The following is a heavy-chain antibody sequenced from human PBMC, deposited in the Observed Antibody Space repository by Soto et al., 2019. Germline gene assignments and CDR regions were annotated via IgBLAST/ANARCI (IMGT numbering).Heavy chain of an antibody. Sequence: EVQLVESGGGLVQPGGSLRLSCAASGFTVSSNYMSWVRQAPGKGLEWVSVIXSGGSTYYADSVKGRFTISRHNSKNTLYLQMNSLXAEDTAVYYCARVSATXAVAGTRYYYYYMDVWGKGTTVTVSS. V-gene: IGHV3-53*04. J-gene: IGHJ6*03. D-gene: IGHD6-19*01. CDR1: GFTVSSNY. CDR3: ARVSATXAVAGTRYYYYYMDV. CDR2: IXSGGST.